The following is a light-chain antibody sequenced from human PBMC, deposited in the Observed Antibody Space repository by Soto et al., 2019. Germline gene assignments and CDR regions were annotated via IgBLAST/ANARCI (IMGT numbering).Light chain of an antibody. J-gene: IGLJ2*01. CDR3: AARDDSATGPV. Sequence: QSVLTQPPSASGTPGQRVTISCSGSSSNIGSNYVCWYQQLPGTAPRLLIYRNDQRPSGVPDRFSGSKSGTSAPLAISGLRSEDEADYSCAARDDSATGPVFGGGTKVTVL. CDR2: RND. CDR1: SSNIGSNY. V-gene: IGLV1-47*01.